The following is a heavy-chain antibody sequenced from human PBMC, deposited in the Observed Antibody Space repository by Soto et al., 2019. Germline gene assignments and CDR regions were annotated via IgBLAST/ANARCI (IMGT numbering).Heavy chain of an antibody. Sequence: ASVKVSCKASGYTFSGHYIHWMRQAPGQGLERMGWINPQSGGTNSAQKFQGRITMTSDTSITTAYLEVSSLRSDDTAVYFCARFSGGSYNTYYFYYGMDVWGQGTTVTVSS. CDR1: GYTFSGHY. CDR2: INPQSGGT. V-gene: IGHV1-2*02. CDR3: ARFSGGSYNTYYFYYGMDV. J-gene: IGHJ6*02. D-gene: IGHD2-15*01.